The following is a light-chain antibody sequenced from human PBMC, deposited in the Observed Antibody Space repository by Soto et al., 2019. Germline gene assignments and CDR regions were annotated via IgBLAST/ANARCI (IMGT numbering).Light chain of an antibody. Sequence: QSALTQPPSVSGSPGQSVTISCTGMSSDVGGYNYVSWYQQHPGKAPKLMIYEVSKRPSGVPDRFSGSKSGNTASLTVSGLQAEYEADYYCSSYAGANSVVFGGGTKLTVL. CDR1: SSDVGGYNY. V-gene: IGLV2-8*01. J-gene: IGLJ2*01. CDR3: SSYAGANSVV. CDR2: EVS.